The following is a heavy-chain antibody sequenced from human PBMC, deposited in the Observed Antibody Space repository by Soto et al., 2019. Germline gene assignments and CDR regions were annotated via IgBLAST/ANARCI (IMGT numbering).Heavy chain of an antibody. Sequence: SETLSLTCAVYGGSFSGYYWSWIRQPPGKGLEWIGEINHSGSTNYNPSLKSRVTISVDTSKNQFSLKLSSVTAADTAVYYCARSGRLRYFDWHFDYWGQGALVTVSS. D-gene: IGHD3-9*01. CDR3: ARSGRLRYFDWHFDY. V-gene: IGHV4-34*01. CDR2: INHSGST. CDR1: GGSFSGYY. J-gene: IGHJ4*02.